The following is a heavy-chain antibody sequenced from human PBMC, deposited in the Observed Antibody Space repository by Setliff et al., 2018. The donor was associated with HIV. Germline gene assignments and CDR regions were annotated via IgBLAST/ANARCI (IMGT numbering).Heavy chain of an antibody. D-gene: IGHD3-10*01. J-gene: IGHJ6*02. V-gene: IGHV1-46*01. CDR2: INPSGGST. CDR1: GYTFSSYY. Sequence: ASVKVSCKASGYTFSSYYMHWVRQAPGQGLEWMGIINPSGGSTAYPQKFQGRVTMTMDTSTSTAYMELNSLRSEDTAVYYCARGSDSGSCSYYYGMDVWGQGTTVTVSS. CDR3: ARGSDSGSCSYYYGMDV.